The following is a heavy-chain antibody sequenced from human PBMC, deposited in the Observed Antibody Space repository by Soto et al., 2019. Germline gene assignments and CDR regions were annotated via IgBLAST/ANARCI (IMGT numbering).Heavy chain of an antibody. CDR2: ISYNGGNT. CDR3: AKVDSYYDFWSGYYFDY. J-gene: IGHJ4*02. D-gene: IGHD3-3*01. Sequence: PGGSLRLSCAASGFSFDRFAMTWVRQAPGKGPEWVSSISYNGGNTYYADSVKGRFTTSRDNSKNTLYLQMNSLRAEDTAVYYCAKVDSYYDFWSGYYFDYWGQGTLVTVSS. CDR1: GFSFDRFA. V-gene: IGHV3-23*01.